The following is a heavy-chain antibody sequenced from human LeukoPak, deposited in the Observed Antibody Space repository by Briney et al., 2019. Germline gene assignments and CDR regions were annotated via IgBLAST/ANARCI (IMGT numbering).Heavy chain of an antibody. CDR3: ARDVSGWFY. CDR2: IYYNGTT. CDR1: GGSIISYY. Sequence: SETLSLTCTVSGGSIISYYWGWIRQSPGRGLEWIGYIYYNGTTNYNPSLKSRVTMSVDTSKKQFPLKLSSVTAADTAVYYCARDVSGWFYWGQGTLVTVSS. D-gene: IGHD6-19*01. J-gene: IGHJ4*02. V-gene: IGHV4-59*01.